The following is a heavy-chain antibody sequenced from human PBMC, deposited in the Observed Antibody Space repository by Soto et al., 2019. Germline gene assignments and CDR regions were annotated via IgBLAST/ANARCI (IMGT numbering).Heavy chain of an antibody. J-gene: IGHJ4*02. V-gene: IGHV4-34*01. CDR1: GWSFSGYY. CDR2: INHSGST. Sequence: SETLSLTCAVYGWSFSGYYWSWIRQPPGKGLEWIGEINHSGSTNYNPSLKSRVTISVDTSKNQFSLKLSSVTAADTAVYYCARHPGYYDILTGYTTYYFDSWGQGILVT. D-gene: IGHD3-9*01. CDR3: ARHPGYYDILTGYTTYYFDS.